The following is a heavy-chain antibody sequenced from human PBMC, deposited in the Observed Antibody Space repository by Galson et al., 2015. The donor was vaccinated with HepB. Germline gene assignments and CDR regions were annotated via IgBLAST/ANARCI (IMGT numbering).Heavy chain of an antibody. CDR1: GFTFSRYT. J-gene: IGHJ4*02. D-gene: IGHD2-15*01. CDR3: ARDLGGGADY. Sequence: SLRLSCAASGFTFSRYTIHWVRQAPGKGLEWVAVISYDGNNKYYADSVKGRFTVSRDNSKNTLDLQMNSLRGEDTAVYFCARDLGGGADYWGQGTLVTVSS. V-gene: IGHV3-30*04. CDR2: ISYDGNNK.